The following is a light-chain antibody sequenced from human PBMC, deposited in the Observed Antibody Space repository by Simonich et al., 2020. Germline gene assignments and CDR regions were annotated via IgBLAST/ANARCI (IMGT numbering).Light chain of an antibody. Sequence: QSALTQPASVSGSPGQSITISCTRTSSDVGGYNYVSWYQQHPGKAPKLMIYDVRKRPSGVSNRFSGSKSGNTASLTISGLQAEDEADYYCSSYAGSNNVVFGGGTKLTVL. CDR3: SSYAGSNNVV. CDR2: DVR. J-gene: IGLJ2*01. V-gene: IGLV2-14*01. CDR1: SSDVGGYNY.